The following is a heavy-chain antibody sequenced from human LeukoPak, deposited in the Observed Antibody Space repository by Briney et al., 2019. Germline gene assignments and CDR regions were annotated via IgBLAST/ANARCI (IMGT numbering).Heavy chain of an antibody. Sequence: ASVKVSCKASGYTFTTYDINWVRQATGQGLEWMGWVNPNSGNTRYAQKFQGRVTMTRNTSISTAFMELNGLRSEDTAVYFCARRNTAMVAGLDYWGQGSLVTVSS. CDR2: VNPNSGNT. CDR1: GYTFTTYD. D-gene: IGHD5-18*01. CDR3: ARRNTAMVAGLDY. J-gene: IGHJ4*02. V-gene: IGHV1-8*01.